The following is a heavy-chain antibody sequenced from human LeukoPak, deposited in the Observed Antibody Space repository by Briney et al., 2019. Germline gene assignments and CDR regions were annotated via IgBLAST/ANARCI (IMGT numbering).Heavy chain of an antibody. J-gene: IGHJ4*02. CDR3: ARDREAYYDSSGYSDY. D-gene: IGHD3-22*01. Sequence: GGSLRLSCAASGFTFSDYYMSWIRQAPGKGLEWVSYISSSGSTIYYADSVKGRFTISRDNAKNSLYLQMNSQRAEDTAVYYCARDREAYYDSSGYSDYWGQGTLVTVSS. V-gene: IGHV3-11*01. CDR2: ISSSGSTI. CDR1: GFTFSDYY.